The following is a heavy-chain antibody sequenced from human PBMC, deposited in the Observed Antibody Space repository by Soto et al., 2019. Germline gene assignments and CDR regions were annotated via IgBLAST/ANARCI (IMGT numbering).Heavy chain of an antibody. J-gene: IGHJ5*02. CDR1: GFTVSSNY. D-gene: IGHD2-15*01. V-gene: IGHV3-53*02. CDR3: ARSYCSGGSCSGPSWFDP. CDR2: IYSGGST. Sequence: EVQLVETGGGLIQPGGSLRLSCAASGFTVSSNYMSWVRQAPGKGLEWVSVIYSGGSTYYADSVKGRFTISRDNSKNTLYLQMSSLGAEDTAVYYCARSYCSGGSCSGPSWFDPWGQGTLVTVSS.